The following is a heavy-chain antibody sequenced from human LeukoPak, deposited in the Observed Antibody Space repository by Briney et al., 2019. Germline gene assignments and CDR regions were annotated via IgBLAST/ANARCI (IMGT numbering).Heavy chain of an antibody. V-gene: IGHV1-8*01. Sequence: GASVKVSCKASGYTFTSYDINWVRQATGQGLEWMGWMNPNSGNTGNAQKFQGRVTMTRNTSISTAYMELSSLRSEDTAVYYCARGTQFGYYYGMDVWGQGTTVTVSS. D-gene: IGHD3-10*01. CDR1: GYTFTSYD. J-gene: IGHJ6*02. CDR2: MNPNSGNT. CDR3: ARGTQFGYYYGMDV.